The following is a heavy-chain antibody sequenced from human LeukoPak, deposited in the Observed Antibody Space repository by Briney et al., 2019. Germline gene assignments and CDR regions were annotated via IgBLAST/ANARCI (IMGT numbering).Heavy chain of an antibody. V-gene: IGHV3-30*18. CDR1: GFTFSSYG. J-gene: IGHJ4*02. CDR2: ISYDGSNK. D-gene: IGHD6-25*01. CDR3: AKDLSSQRYYFDY. Sequence: GGSLRLSCAASGFTFSSYGMHWVRQAPGKGLEWVAVISYDGSNKYYADSVKGRFTISRDNSKNTLYLQMNSLRAEDTAVYYCAKDLSSQRYYFDYWGQGTLVTVSS.